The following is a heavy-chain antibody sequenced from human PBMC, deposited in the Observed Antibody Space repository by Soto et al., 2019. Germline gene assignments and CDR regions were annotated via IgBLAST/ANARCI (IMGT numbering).Heavy chain of an antibody. Sequence: GGSLRLSCAASGFTFSSYAMHWVRQAPGKGLEWVAVISYDGSNKYYADSVKGRFTISRDNSKNTLYLQMNSLRAEDTAVYYCARAFGVGHYGMDVWVQGPTFP. CDR2: ISYDGSNK. CDR1: GFTFSSYA. CDR3: ARAFGVGHYGMDV. D-gene: IGHD3-3*01. V-gene: IGHV3-30-3*01. J-gene: IGHJ6*02.